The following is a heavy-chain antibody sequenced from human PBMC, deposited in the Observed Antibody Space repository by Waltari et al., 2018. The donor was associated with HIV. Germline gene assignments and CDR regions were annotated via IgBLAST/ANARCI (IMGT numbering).Heavy chain of an antibody. Sequence: QVQLVQSGAEVKKPGSSVKVSCKASGGTFSSYAISWVRQAPGQGLEWRGGIIPIFGTANYAQKCQGRVTITADESTSTAYMELSSLRSEDTAVYYCARDCYYDSSGYPSYFDYWGQGTLVTVSS. CDR1: GGTFSSYA. V-gene: IGHV1-69*01. J-gene: IGHJ4*02. CDR3: ARDCYYDSSGYPSYFDY. CDR2: IIPIFGTA. D-gene: IGHD3-22*01.